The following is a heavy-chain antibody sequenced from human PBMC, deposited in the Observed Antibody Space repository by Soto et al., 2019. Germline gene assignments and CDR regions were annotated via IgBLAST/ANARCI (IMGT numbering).Heavy chain of an antibody. V-gene: IGHV3-30-3*01. CDR1: GFTFSSYA. CDR3: ARDPDHGGNSGSFDI. D-gene: IGHD4-17*01. Sequence: QVQLVESGGGVVQPGRSLRLSCAGSGFTFSSYALHWVRQVPGKGLEWVAVISYDGINKYYADSVKGRFTISRDNSKNTVYLQMNSLRGEDTAVYYCARDPDHGGNSGSFDIWGQGTLVTVSS. CDR2: ISYDGINK. J-gene: IGHJ3*02.